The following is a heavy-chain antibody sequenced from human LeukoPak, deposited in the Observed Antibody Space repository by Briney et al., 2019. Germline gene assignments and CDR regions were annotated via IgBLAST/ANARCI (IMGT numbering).Heavy chain of an antibody. CDR3: ARLCGAACYTPASDY. V-gene: IGHV1-2*02. Sequence: ASVKVSCKASGYTFTGYYMHWVRQAPGQGLERMGWINPNSGGTNYAQKFQGRVTMTRDTSINTAYIELSRLRSDDTAVYYCARLCGAACYTPASDYWGQGTLVTVSS. D-gene: IGHD2-21*02. J-gene: IGHJ4*02. CDR2: INPNSGGT. CDR1: GYTFTGYY.